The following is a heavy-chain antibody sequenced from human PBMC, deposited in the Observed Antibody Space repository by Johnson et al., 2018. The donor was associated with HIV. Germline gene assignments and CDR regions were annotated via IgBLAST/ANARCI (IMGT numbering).Heavy chain of an antibody. V-gene: IGHV3-33*01. CDR3: AIGRGEFPRHAFDI. D-gene: IGHD3-10*01. Sequence: QVQLVESGGGVVQSGRSLRLSCAASGFTFSNYAMHWVRQAPGKGLEWVAVIWYDGSNNYYADAVKGRSPISKDNSRNTLFLHINSLEADDTAVYYCAIGRGEFPRHAFDIWGQGTMVTVSS. J-gene: IGHJ3*02. CDR1: GFTFSNYA. CDR2: IWYDGSNN.